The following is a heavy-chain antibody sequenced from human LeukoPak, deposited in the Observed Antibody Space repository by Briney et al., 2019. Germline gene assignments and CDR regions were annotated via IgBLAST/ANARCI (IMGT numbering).Heavy chain of an antibody. J-gene: IGHJ6*02. Sequence: EASVKVSCKASGYTFTSYAMHWVRQAPGQRLEWMGWINAGNGNTKYSQKFQGRVTITRNTSASTAYMELSSLRSEDTAVYYCARSLPAATYGMDVWGQGTTVTVSS. CDR3: ARSLPAATYGMDV. CDR2: INAGNGNT. CDR1: GYTFTSYA. D-gene: IGHD2-2*01. V-gene: IGHV1-3*01.